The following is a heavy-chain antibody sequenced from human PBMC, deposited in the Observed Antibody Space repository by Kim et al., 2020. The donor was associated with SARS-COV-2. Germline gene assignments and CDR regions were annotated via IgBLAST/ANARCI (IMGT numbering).Heavy chain of an antibody. CDR3: ARDVGILNRYAVLDAFD. Sequence: GGSLRLSCAASGFTFSTYAMSWVRQAPGKGLEWVSSISGGGSSIYYADSVKGRFTISRDNSKNTLYLQMNNLRVEDTAVYYCARDVGILNRYAVLDAFD. CDR2: ISGGGSSI. D-gene: IGHD5-12*01. J-gene: IGHJ4*01. V-gene: IGHV3-23*01. CDR1: GFTFSTYA.